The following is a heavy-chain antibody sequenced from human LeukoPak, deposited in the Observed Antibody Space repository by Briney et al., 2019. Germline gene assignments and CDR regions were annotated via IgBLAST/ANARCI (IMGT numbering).Heavy chain of an antibody. CDR2: INSDGSSA. CDR1: EFTLKDYW. Sequence: GGSLRLSCEASEFTLKDYWMHWVRQGPGKGLVLVSRINSDGSSASYADSVKGRFTISRDNAKNTLYLQMNSLRAEDTAVYYCARGSPTPNSRYFDLWGRGTLVTVSS. CDR3: ARGSPTPNSRYFDL. D-gene: IGHD4-11*01. J-gene: IGHJ2*01. V-gene: IGHV3-74*01.